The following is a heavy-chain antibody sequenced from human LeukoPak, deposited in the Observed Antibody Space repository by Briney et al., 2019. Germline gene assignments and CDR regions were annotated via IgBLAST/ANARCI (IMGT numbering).Heavy chain of an antibody. J-gene: IGHJ4*02. Sequence: ASVKVSCKASGYTFTGYYLHWVRQAPGQGLEWMGWINPNSVGTNYAQKFQGRVTMTRDTSISTAYMELSRLRSDDTAMYYCARDRYGDGFAHFDYWGQGALVTVSS. D-gene: IGHD5-24*01. V-gene: IGHV1-2*02. CDR2: INPNSVGT. CDR1: GYTFTGYY. CDR3: ARDRYGDGFAHFDY.